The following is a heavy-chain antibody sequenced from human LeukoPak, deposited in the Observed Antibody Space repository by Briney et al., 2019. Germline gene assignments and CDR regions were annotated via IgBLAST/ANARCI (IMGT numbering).Heavy chain of an antibody. D-gene: IGHD1-26*01. CDR3: ARRARVGKKDYFDY. J-gene: IGHJ4*02. Sequence: SETLSLTCTVSGGSISSYYWSWIRQPAGKGLEWIGRIYTSGSTNYNPSLKSRVTISVDTSKNQFSLKLSSVTAADTAVYYCARRARVGKKDYFDYWGQGTLVTVSS. CDR2: IYTSGST. V-gene: IGHV4-4*07. CDR1: GGSISSYY.